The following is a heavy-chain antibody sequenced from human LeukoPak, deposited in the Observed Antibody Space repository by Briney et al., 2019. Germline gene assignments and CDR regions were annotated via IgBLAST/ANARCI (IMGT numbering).Heavy chain of an antibody. J-gene: IGHJ4*02. CDR1: GFTFSSHA. V-gene: IGHV3-23*01. D-gene: IGHD2-15*01. Sequence: PGGSLRLSCAASGFTFSSHAMSWVRQALGKGLEWVSAMSSSDDGRYYAASVRGRFTISRDTSRSTLYLQMNSLRAEDAAVYYCAKAPVTSCRGAFCYPFDYWGQGTLVTVSS. CDR3: AKAPVTSCRGAFCYPFDY. CDR2: MSSSDDGR.